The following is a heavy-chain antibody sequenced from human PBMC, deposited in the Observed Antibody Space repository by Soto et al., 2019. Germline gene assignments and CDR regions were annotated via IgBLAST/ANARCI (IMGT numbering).Heavy chain of an antibody. J-gene: IGHJ5*02. D-gene: IGHD3-9*01. V-gene: IGHV4-31*03. CDR2: IYNSGRT. CDR1: GGSISSGGYY. Sequence: SETLSLTCTVSGGSISSGGYYWSWIRQHPGRGLEWIGYIYNSGRTYYNPSLKSRVTISVDTSKNQFSPKLSSVTAADTAVYYCARSDILTGYSTTGNWFDPWGQGTLVTVSS. CDR3: ARSDILTGYSTTGNWFDP.